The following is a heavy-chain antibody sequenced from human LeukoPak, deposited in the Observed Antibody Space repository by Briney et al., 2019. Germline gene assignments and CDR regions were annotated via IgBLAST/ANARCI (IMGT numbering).Heavy chain of an antibody. CDR3: ARVDPDYYYYMDV. CDR1: GYTFTSYA. D-gene: IGHD3-9*01. J-gene: IGHJ6*03. V-gene: IGHV7-4-1*02. Sequence: ASVKVSCKASGYTFTSYAMNWVRQAPGQGLEWMGWINTNTGNPTYAQGFTGRFVFSLDTSVSTAYLQISSLKAEDTAVYYYARVDPDYYYYMDVWGKGTTVTVSS. CDR2: INTNTGNP.